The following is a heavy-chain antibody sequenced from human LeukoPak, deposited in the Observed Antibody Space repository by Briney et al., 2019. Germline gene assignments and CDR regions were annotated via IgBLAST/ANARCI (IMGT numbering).Heavy chain of an antibody. Sequence: SETLSLTCTVSGGSISSSSYYWGWIRQPPGKGLEWIGSIYYSGSTYYNPSLKSRVTISVDTSKNQFSLKLSSVTAADTAVYYCAKLHRKSSSWYKYGHYYDYWGQGTLVTVSS. CDR3: AKLHRKSSSWYKYGHYYDY. CDR2: IYYSGST. CDR1: GGSISSSSYY. V-gene: IGHV4-39*07. J-gene: IGHJ4*02. D-gene: IGHD6-13*01.